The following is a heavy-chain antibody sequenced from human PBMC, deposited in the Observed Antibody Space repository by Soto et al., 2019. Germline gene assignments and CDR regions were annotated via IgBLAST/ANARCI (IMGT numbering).Heavy chain of an antibody. CDR1: GFIFRNFA. CDR3: AKDHWIFFGGAGSHGALDY. CDR2: ISGSGDKT. Sequence: EVQLLESGGGLVQPGGSLRLSCGASGFIFRNFAMSWVRQAPGKGLEWVSTISGSGDKTYSADSVKGRFTISRDNSKGTLYLQMSSLRAEDTAVYYCAKDHWIFFGGAGSHGALDYWGQGTAVTVSS. D-gene: IGHD2-2*03. V-gene: IGHV3-23*01. J-gene: IGHJ4*02.